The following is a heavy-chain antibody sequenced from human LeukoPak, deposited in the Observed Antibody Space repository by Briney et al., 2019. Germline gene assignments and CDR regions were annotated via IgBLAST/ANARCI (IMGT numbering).Heavy chain of an antibody. CDR2: INHSGST. V-gene: IGHV4-34*01. CDR1: GGSFSGYY. Sequence: SETLSLTCGVYGGSFSGYYWSWIRQPPGKGLEWIGEINHSGSTNYNPSLKSRVTISVDTSKNEFSLKMNSVTAADTAVYYCARQRRIVGATGGFDNWGQGTLVTVSS. CDR3: ARQRRIVGATGGFDN. D-gene: IGHD1-26*01. J-gene: IGHJ4*02.